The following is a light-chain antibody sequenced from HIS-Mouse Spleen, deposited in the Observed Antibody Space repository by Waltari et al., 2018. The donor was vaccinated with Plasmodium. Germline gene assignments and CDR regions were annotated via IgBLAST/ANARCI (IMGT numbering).Light chain of an antibody. Sequence: DIQMTQSPSSLSASVGDRVTITCQASQDISNYLNWYQQKPGKAPKLLIYDAANLETGVPSRFSGSGYGTDFTFTISSLQPEDNATYYCQQYDNLPLTFGGGTKVEIK. CDR3: QQYDNLPLT. V-gene: IGKV1-33*01. CDR1: QDISNY. CDR2: DAA. J-gene: IGKJ4*01.